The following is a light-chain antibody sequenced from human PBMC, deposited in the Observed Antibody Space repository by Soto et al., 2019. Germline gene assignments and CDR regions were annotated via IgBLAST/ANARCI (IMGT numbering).Light chain of an antibody. CDR2: AAY. J-gene: IGKJ1*01. CDR3: QQSYSTPGT. Sequence: DFQMTQSPPSLFASVGDRVTITCRASQSISRYLYWYQQKPGKAPNLLIYAAYTLQGGVPSRFSGSGYGTGFTLTISSLQPEDFATYYCQQSYSTPGTFGQGTKVEIK. CDR1: QSISRY. V-gene: IGKV1-39*01.